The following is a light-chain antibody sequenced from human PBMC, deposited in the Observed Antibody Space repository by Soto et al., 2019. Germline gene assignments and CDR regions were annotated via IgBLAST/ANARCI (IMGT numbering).Light chain of an antibody. CDR1: QSVSSY. Sequence: EIVLTQSPATLSLSPGERATLSCRASQSVSSYLAWYQQKPGQAPRLFIYDASTRSTAIPARFSGSGSGTDFTLTISSLEPEDFAVYYCQQRSEWPITFGQGTRLEIK. CDR3: QQRSEWPIT. V-gene: IGKV3-11*01. CDR2: DAS. J-gene: IGKJ5*01.